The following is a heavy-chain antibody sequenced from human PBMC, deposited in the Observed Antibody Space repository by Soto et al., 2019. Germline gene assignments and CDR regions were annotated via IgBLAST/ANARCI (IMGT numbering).Heavy chain of an antibody. V-gene: IGHV3-30*18. D-gene: IGHD2-2*01. CDR2: ISYDGSNK. J-gene: IGHJ6*02. CDR3: AKDQVSIVVVLPDIPQPYYGMDV. CDR1: GFTFSSYG. Sequence: GGSLRLSCAASGFTFSSYGMHWVRQAPGKGLEWVAVISYDGSNKYYADSVKGRFTISRDNSKNTLYLQMNSLRAEDTAVYYCAKDQVSIVVVLPDIPQPYYGMDVWGQGTTVTVSS.